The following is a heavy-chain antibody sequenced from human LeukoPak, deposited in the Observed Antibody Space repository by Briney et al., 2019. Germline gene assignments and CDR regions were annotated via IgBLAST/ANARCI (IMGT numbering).Heavy chain of an antibody. V-gene: IGHV4-39*01. Sequence: PSETLSLTCTVSGGSISSSSYYWGWIRQPPGTGLEWIGSIYYSGSTYYNPSLKSRVTISVDTSKNQFSLKLSSVTAADTAVYYCASGEWLLPYYYYYMDVWGKGTTVTISS. CDR3: ASGEWLLPYYYYYMDV. CDR1: GGSISSSSYY. CDR2: IYYSGST. J-gene: IGHJ6*03. D-gene: IGHD3-22*01.